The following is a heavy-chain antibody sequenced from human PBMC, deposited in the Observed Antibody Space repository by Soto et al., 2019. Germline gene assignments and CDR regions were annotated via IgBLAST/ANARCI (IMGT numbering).Heavy chain of an antibody. CDR2: IRSKAYGGTT. CDR1: GFTFGDYA. V-gene: IGHV3-49*03. CDR3: TRGSPDMSGYQRVDY. J-gene: IGHJ4*02. D-gene: IGHD3-3*01. Sequence: GGSLRLSCTASGFTFGDYAMSWFRQAPGKGLKWVGFIRSKAYGGTTEYVASVKGRFTISRDDSKSIAYLQMNSLKTEDTSVYYCTRGSPDMSGYQRVDYWGQGTLVTVSS.